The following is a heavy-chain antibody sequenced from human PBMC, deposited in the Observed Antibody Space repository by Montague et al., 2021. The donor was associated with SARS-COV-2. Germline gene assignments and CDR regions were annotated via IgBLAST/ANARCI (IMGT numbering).Heavy chain of an antibody. CDR2: IYYSGTT. V-gene: IGHV4-59*08. D-gene: IGHD2/OR15-2a*01. CDR1: GGSISGYF. Sequence: SETLSLTCTVSGGSISGYFWIWSRQSPWKGLELVGYIYYSGTTKYNPTLKIRVAISLETAKNQFSLTLNSVTAADTAADYCASTDYFPSGKYDFWGQGTWVTVSS. CDR3: ASTDYFPSGKYDF. J-gene: IGHJ4*02.